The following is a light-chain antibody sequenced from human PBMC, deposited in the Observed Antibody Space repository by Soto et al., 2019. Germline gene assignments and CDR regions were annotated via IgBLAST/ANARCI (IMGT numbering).Light chain of an antibody. CDR2: DAS. CDR1: QDIRSS. V-gene: IGKV1-13*02. Sequence: AIQLNQSPSSLSASVGDKVTITCRASQDIRSSLAWYQQKPGTPPNLLIYDASSLQSGVPSRFSGSGSGTDFTLAITCLQSEDFATYYCLQFKTYPISFGPGTKVDI. CDR3: LQFKTYPIS. J-gene: IGKJ3*01.